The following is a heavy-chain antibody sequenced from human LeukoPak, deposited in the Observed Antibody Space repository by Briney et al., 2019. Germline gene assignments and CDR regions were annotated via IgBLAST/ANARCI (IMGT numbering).Heavy chain of an antibody. D-gene: IGHD5-18*01. CDR3: ARGASRSQPPDY. CDR1: GFTFSSYS. CDR2: ISSSSSYI. V-gene: IGHV3-21*01. J-gene: IGHJ4*02. Sequence: PGGSLRLSCAASGFTFSSYSMNWVRQAPGKGLEWVSSISSSSSYIYYADSVKGRFTTSRDNAKNSLYLQMNSLRAEDTAVYYCARGASRSQPPDYWGQGTLVTVSS.